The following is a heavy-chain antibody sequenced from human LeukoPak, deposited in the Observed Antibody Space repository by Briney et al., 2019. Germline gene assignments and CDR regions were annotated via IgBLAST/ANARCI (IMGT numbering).Heavy chain of an antibody. V-gene: IGHV1-2*02. CDR2: INPNSGGT. D-gene: IGHD4-17*01. CDR1: VYTFTHYY. CDR3: TRGTVTRGLDY. J-gene: IGHJ4*02. Sequence: ASVKVSCTASVYTFTHYYIHWVRQAPGQGLEWMGWINPNSGGTNYAQKFQGRVTMTRDTSITTGYMDLSSLTSDDTAVYYCTRGTVTRGLDYWGQGTLVTVSS.